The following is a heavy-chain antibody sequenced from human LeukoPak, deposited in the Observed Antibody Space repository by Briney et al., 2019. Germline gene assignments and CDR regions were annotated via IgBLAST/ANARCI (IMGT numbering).Heavy chain of an antibody. V-gene: IGHV4-34*01. Sequence: PSETLSLTRAVCRGSFSGYYWSWIRQPPATGREGIGEINHSGSTNYNPSLKSRVTISVDTSKNKSSLKLTSVTAAETAVYYCARAQYPVSGWLRYWGQGTLVTVSS. CDR2: INHSGST. J-gene: IGHJ4*02. D-gene: IGHD5-12*01. CDR1: RGSFSGYY. CDR3: ARAQYPVSGWLRY.